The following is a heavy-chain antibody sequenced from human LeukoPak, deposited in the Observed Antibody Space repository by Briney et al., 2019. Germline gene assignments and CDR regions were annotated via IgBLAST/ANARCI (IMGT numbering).Heavy chain of an antibody. J-gene: IGHJ4*02. D-gene: IGHD3-10*01. Sequence: ESGPTLVKPTQTLTLTCTFTLFSLSTSGVGVGWIRQPPGNALEWLAIIYWDDDKPYSPSLKSMPTTTKNTYKTPVVLKMTDMDPVDTGPYFCVHTSDVFGDYWGLGTLVTVSS. V-gene: IGHV2-5*02. CDR3: VHTSDVFGDY. CDR1: LFSLSTSGVG. CDR2: IYWDDDK.